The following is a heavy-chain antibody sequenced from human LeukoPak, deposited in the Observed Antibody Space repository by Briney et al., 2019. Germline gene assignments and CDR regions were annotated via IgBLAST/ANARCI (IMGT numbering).Heavy chain of an antibody. CDR2: ISSSGSAI. Sequence: LSLTCAVYGGSFSGYYWSWIRQAPGKGLEWVSYISSSGSAIYYADSVKGRFTISRDNAKNSLYLQMSSLRVEDTAVYYCARDPRGITALVDYFDYWGQGTLVTVSS. V-gene: IGHV3-11*01. J-gene: IGHJ4*02. CDR1: GGSFSGYY. D-gene: IGHD5-18*01. CDR3: ARDPRGITALVDYFDY.